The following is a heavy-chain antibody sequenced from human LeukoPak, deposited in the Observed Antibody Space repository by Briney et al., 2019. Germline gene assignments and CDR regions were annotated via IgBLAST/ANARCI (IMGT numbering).Heavy chain of an antibody. CDR1: GGSISSYY. CDR2: INHSGST. D-gene: IGHD5-18*01. V-gene: IGHV4-34*01. J-gene: IGHJ4*02. Sequence: SETLSLTCTVSGGSISSYYWSWIRQPPGKGLEWIGEINHSGSTNYNPSLKSRVTISVDTSKNQFSLKLSSVTAADTAVYYCARNDVDTAMVLDYWGQGTLVTVSS. CDR3: ARNDVDTAMVLDY.